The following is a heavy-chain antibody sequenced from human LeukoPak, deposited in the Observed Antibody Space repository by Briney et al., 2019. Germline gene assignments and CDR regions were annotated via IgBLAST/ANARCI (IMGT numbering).Heavy chain of an antibody. D-gene: IGHD3-22*01. CDR3: ARHPAYDSSGYYYF. V-gene: IGHV5-51*01. J-gene: IGHJ4*02. CDR1: GYSFSSYW. Sequence: GESLKISCKGSGYSFSSYWIAWVRQMPGKGLEWVGIIYPGDSDTRYSPSFQGQVTISADKSISTAYLQWSSLKASDAAMYYCARHPAYDSSGYYYFWGQGTLVTVSS. CDR2: IYPGDSDT.